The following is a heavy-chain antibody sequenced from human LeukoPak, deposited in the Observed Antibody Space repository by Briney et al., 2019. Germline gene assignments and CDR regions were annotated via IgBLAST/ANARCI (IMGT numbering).Heavy chain of an antibody. CDR3: ARVGAAAGGSAEYFQH. J-gene: IGHJ1*01. CDR2: IIPILGIV. CDR1: GGTFSSYA. D-gene: IGHD6-13*01. V-gene: IGHV1-69*04. Sequence: GASVKVSCKTSGGTFSSYAISWVRQAPGQGLEWMGRIIPILGIVNYAQKFQGRVTITADKSTSTAYMELSSLRSEDTAVYYCARVGAAAGGSAEYFQHWGQGTLVTVSS.